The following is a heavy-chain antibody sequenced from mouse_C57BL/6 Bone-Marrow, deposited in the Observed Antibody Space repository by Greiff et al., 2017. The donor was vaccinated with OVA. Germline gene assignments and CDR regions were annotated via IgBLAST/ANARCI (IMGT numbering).Heavy chain of an antibody. J-gene: IGHJ1*03. CDR1: GYTFTSYW. V-gene: IGHV1-74*01. CDR2: IHPSDSDT. Sequence: VKLQQPGAELVKPGASVKVSCKASGYTFTSYWMHWVKQRPGQGLEWIGRIHPSDSDTNYNQKFKGKATLTVDKSSSTAYMQLSSLTSEDSAVYYCATYYGSSSYWYFDVWGTGTTVTVSS. CDR3: ATYYGSSSYWYFDV. D-gene: IGHD1-1*01.